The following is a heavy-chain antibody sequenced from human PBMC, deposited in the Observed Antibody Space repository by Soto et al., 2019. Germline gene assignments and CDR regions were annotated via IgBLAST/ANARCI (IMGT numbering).Heavy chain of an antibody. Sequence: QVQLVQSGAEVKKPGTSVKISCKTSGDTFTTYYLQWVRQAPGRGLEWMGIINPDNGSTNYAQKWRGRVAMTRDTSTSTVYMDMTSMRSEDTAVYFCARGLGVGSCFRLQHWGQGTLVTVSS. CDR3: ARGLGVGSCFRLQH. D-gene: IGHD6-19*01. CDR1: GDTFTTYY. J-gene: IGHJ1*01. V-gene: IGHV1-46*04. CDR2: INPDNGST.